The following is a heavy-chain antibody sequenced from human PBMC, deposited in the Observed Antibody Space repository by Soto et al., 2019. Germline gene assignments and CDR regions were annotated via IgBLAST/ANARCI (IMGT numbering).Heavy chain of an antibody. D-gene: IGHD6-6*01. J-gene: IGHJ6*02. Sequence: PGGSLRLSCAASGFTFSSYAMSWVRQAPGKGLEWVSAISGSGGSTYYADSVKGRFTISRDNSKNTLYLQMNSLRAEDTAVYYCAKPQGDSSSSAYYYYYGMDVWGQGTTVTVSS. CDR3: AKPQGDSSSSAYYYYYGMDV. V-gene: IGHV3-23*01. CDR1: GFTFSSYA. CDR2: ISGSGGST.